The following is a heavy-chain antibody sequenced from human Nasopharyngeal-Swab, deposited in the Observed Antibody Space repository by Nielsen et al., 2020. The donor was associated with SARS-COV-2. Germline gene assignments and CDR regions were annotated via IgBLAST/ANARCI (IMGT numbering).Heavy chain of an antibody. D-gene: IGHD1-7*01. J-gene: IGHJ4*02. CDR2: IVPALGLP. V-gene: IGHV1-69*10. Sequence: SVKVSCKTSGDTFTNSAISWVRQAPGQGLEWMGGIVPALGLPNYAQKFRGRVTISADRSTTTSYLELSSLRSEDTAIYYCARSTFGNYRDFDFWGQGTLVTVSS. CDR1: GDTFTNSA. CDR3: ARSTFGNYRDFDF.